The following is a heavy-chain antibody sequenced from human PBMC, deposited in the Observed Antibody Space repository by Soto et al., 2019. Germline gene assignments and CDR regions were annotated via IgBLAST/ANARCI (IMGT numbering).Heavy chain of an antibody. CDR1: GFTFSSYA. Sequence: QVPLVESGGGVVQPGRSLRLSCAASGFTFSSYAMHWVRQAPGKGLEWVAVISYDGSNKYYADSVKGRFTISRDNSKNTLYLQMNSLRAEDTAVYYCARAQYILAAVTNDYWGQGTLVTVSS. J-gene: IGHJ4*02. D-gene: IGHD4-4*01. V-gene: IGHV3-30-3*01. CDR2: ISYDGSNK. CDR3: ARAQYILAAVTNDY.